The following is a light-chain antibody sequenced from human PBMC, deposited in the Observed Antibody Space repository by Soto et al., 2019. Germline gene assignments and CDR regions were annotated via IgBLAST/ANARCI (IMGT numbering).Light chain of an antibody. J-gene: IGKJ1*01. CDR3: QQCHSYSPT. V-gene: IGKV1-5*03. CDR2: KAS. CDR1: QSISSW. Sequence: DIQMTQSPSTVSASIGDRVTITCRASQSISSWLAWYQQKPGKAPKVLIYKASSLQSGVPSRFSGSGSETEFTLTISSLQPDDYATYYCQQCHSYSPTFGQGTTVEVK.